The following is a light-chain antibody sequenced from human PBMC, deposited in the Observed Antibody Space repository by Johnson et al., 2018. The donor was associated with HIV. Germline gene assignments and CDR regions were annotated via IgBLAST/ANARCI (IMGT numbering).Light chain of an antibody. Sequence: QLVLTQPPSVSAAPGQKVTISCFGSDSNIGNNYVSWYQQLPGTAPKLLIYDNDKRPSGIPDRFSGSKSGTSATLGITGLQTGDEADYYCGTWDNSLNTGGGFGAGTKVTVL. CDR3: GTWDNSLNTGGG. CDR1: DSNIGNNY. CDR2: DND. J-gene: IGLJ1*01. V-gene: IGLV1-51*01.